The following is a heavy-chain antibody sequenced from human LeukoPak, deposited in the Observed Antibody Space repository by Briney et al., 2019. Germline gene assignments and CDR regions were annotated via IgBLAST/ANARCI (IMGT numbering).Heavy chain of an antibody. Sequence: SVTVSCTASGGTFSSYAISWVRQAPGQGLEWMGGIIPIFGTANYAQKFQGRVTITADESTSTAYMELSSLRSEDTAVYYCAREGPVPNGMGVWGQGTTVTVSS. CDR2: IIPIFGTA. J-gene: IGHJ6*02. CDR1: GGTFSSYA. CDR3: AREGPVPNGMGV. V-gene: IGHV1-69*13.